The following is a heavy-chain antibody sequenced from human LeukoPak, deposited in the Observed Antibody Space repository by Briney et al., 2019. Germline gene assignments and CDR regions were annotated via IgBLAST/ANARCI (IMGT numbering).Heavy chain of an antibody. J-gene: IGHJ4*02. CDR1: RFTFSSYA. Sequence: GGSLRLSCAASRFTFSSYAMHWVRQAPGKGLEWVAVISYDGSNKYYADSVKGRFTISRDNSKNTLYLQMNSLRAEDTAVYYCASAVPDYWGQGTLVTVSS. D-gene: IGHD3-10*01. CDR2: ISYDGSNK. V-gene: IGHV3-30*01. CDR3: ASAVPDY.